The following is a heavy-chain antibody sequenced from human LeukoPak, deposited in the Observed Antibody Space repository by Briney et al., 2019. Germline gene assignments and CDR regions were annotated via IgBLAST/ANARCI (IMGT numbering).Heavy chain of an antibody. CDR1: GGSFSGYY. V-gene: IGHV4-34*01. CDR3: ARGSPYMDIVATIRGGATRRTYFDI. J-gene: IGHJ3*02. D-gene: IGHD5-12*01. CDR2: INHSGST. Sequence: SETLSLTCAVYGGSFSGYYWSWIRQPPGKGLEWIGEINHSGSTNYNPSLKSRVTITVDTSKNQFSLKLSSVTAADTAVYYCARGSPYMDIVATIRGGATRRTYFDIWGQGTMVTVSS.